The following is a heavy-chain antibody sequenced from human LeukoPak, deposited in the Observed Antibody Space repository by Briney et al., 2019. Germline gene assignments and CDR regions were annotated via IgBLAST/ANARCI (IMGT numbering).Heavy chain of an antibody. J-gene: IGHJ2*01. V-gene: IGHV1-24*01. D-gene: IGHD1-26*01. Sequence: ASVKVSCKASGYTFTGYYMHWVRQAPGKGLEWMGGFDPEDGETIYAQKFQGRVTMTEDTSTDTAYMELSSLRSEDTAVYYCATCNSGSTNWYFDLWGRGTLVTVSS. CDR1: GYTFTGYY. CDR2: FDPEDGET. CDR3: ATCNSGSTNWYFDL.